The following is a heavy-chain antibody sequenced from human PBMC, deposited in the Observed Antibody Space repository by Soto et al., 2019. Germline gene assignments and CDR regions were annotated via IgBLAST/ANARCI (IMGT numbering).Heavy chain of an antibody. V-gene: IGHV4-39*01. CDR3: ARRYGWLYFDY. D-gene: IGHD3-10*01. Sequence: SETLSLTCTVSGDSISSSNYFWGWIRQPPGKGLEWIGTIFYSGSTYYNPSLKSRVTISLDTSKNQFSLKLTSLTAADTALYYCARRYGWLYFDYWGQGSLVTVSS. CDR1: GDSISSSNYF. J-gene: IGHJ4*02. CDR2: IFYSGST.